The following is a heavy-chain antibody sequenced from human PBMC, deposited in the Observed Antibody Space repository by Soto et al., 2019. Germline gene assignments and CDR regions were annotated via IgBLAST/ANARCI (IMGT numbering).Heavy chain of an antibody. V-gene: IGHV3-9*01. Sequence: EVQLVESGGGLVQPGRSLRLSCTASELKFDDYAMHWVRQRPGKGREWVSGISWYSDIIAYADSVKVRFTISRDNGKKSLYLQMGSLRAEDTALYYCAKAPHRLLTGSVFDFWGQGTLVTFSS. CDR2: ISWYSDII. CDR3: AKAPHRLLTGSVFDF. D-gene: IGHD3-9*01. CDR1: ELKFDDYA. J-gene: IGHJ4*02.